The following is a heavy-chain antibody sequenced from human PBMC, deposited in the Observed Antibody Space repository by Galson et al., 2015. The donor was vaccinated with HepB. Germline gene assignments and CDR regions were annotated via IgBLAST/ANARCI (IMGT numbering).Heavy chain of an antibody. J-gene: IGHJ5*02. CDR3: ARDDNSEYSSSSGQDWFDP. CDR1: GFTFSSYS. V-gene: IGHV3-21*01. D-gene: IGHD6-6*01. CDR2: ISSSSSYI. Sequence: SLRLSCAASGFTFSSYSMNWVRQAPGKGLEWVSSISSSSSYIYYADSVKGRFTISRDNSKNALYLQMNSLRAEDTAVYYCARDDNSEYSSSSGQDWFDPWGQGTLVTVSS.